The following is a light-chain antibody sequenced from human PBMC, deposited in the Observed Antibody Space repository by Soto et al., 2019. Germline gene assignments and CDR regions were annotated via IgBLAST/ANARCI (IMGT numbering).Light chain of an antibody. J-gene: IGLJ2*01. Sequence: QSVLTQPPSVSGAPGQRVTLSCTGSSSNIGAGYDVHWYQQLPGTAPKLLIYGNSNRPSGVPDRFSGSKSGTSASLAIIGLQAEDEADYYCHSYDSSLKVVFGGGTKVTVL. CDR2: GNS. CDR1: SSNIGAGYD. CDR3: HSYDSSLKVV. V-gene: IGLV1-40*01.